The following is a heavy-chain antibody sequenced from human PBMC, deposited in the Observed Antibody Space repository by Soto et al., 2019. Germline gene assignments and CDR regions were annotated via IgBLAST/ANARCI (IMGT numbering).Heavy chain of an antibody. Sequence: GGSLRLSCAASGFTFSTFAMNWVRQAPGKGLEWVSGITGGSGFTFYADSVKGRFTISRDDSENTLFLQMSSLRAEDTAKYYCAKSGPANYFDFWGQGTLVTVSS. CDR1: GFTFSTFA. CDR2: ITGGSGFT. CDR3: AKSGPANYFDF. V-gene: IGHV3-23*01. D-gene: IGHD2-15*01. J-gene: IGHJ4*02.